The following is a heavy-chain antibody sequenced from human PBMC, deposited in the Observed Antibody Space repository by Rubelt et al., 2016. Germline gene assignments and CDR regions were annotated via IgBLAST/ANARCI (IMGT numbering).Heavy chain of an antibody. CDR1: GYTFTGYY. D-gene: IGHD6-19*01. Sequence: GASVKVSCKASGYTFTGYYMHWVRQAPGQGLEWMGWINPNSGGTNYAQKFQGRVTMTRDTSISTAYMELSRLRSDDTAVYYCASLKGPYSSGWYRDYWGQRTLVTVSS. J-gene: IGHJ4*02. V-gene: IGHV1-2*02. CDR3: ASLKGPYSSGWYRDY. CDR2: INPNSGGT.